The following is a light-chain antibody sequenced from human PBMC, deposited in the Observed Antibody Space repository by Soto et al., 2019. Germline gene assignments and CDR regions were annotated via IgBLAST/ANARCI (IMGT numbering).Light chain of an antibody. V-gene: IGKV3-20*01. CDR1: QSVSRRY. Sequence: EIVLTQSPGTLSLSPGERATLSCRASQSVSRRYLAWYQKKPGQVPRLLIHDASSRATGIPDRFSGSGSGTGFTLTVSRLEPEDFAVYYCQQYGSSPVTFGQGTKVEIK. CDR2: DAS. CDR3: QQYGSSPVT. J-gene: IGKJ2*01.